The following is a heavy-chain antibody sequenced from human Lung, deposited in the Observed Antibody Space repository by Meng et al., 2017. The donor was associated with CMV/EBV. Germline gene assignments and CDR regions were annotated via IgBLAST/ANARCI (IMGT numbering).Heavy chain of an antibody. Sequence: GGSXRLSCAASGFIFNNHAMNWVRQAPGKGLEWVSAISGSTPDKWYADSVRGRFTISRDNAKNSLYLEMSSLRAEDTAAYFCARGSVGYYGMDVGGQGTTVTVSS. V-gene: IGHV3-21*01. CDR2: ISGSTPDK. CDR1: GFIFNNHA. J-gene: IGHJ6*02. CDR3: ARGSVGYYGMDV. D-gene: IGHD6-19*01.